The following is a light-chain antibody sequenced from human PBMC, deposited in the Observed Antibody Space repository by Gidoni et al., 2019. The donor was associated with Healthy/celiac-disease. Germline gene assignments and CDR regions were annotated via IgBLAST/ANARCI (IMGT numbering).Light chain of an antibody. Sequence: DIQMPQSPSTLSASVGDRVTITCRASQSISSWLAWYQQKPGKAPKLLIYKASSLESGVPSRFSGSGSGTEFTLTISSLQPDDFATYYCQQYNSYRYTFGQXTKLEIK. CDR3: QQYNSYRYT. V-gene: IGKV1-5*03. J-gene: IGKJ2*01. CDR2: KAS. CDR1: QSISSW.